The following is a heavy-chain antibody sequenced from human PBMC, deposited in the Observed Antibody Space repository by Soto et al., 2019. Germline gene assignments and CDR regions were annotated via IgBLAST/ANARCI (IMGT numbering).Heavy chain of an antibody. CDR2: INPNNGGT. V-gene: IGHV1-2*02. CDR3: ARSRDGYTYDY. J-gene: IGHJ4*02. D-gene: IGHD5-18*01. Sequence: QVQLVQSGAEVKKPGASVKVSCKASGYTFTGYYMHWVRQAPGQGLEWMGWINPNNGGTHHAQKFQGRVTMTRDTSITTAYMEVSRLRSDDTAFYYCARSRDGYTYDYWGQGTLVTVSS. CDR1: GYTFTGYY.